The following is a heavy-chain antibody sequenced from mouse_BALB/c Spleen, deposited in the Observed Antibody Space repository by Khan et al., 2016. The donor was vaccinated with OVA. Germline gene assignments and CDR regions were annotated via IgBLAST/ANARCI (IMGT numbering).Heavy chain of an antibody. J-gene: IGHJ3*01. CDR1: GFTFSTYG. Sequence: EVQLVESGGDLVKPGGSLKLSCAASGFTFSTYGMSWVRQTPDKRLEWVATVSSGGHYTYYPDTVKGRFTISRDNAKNTLYLQMSSLKSEDTAMFYGARIAYYYDSEGFAYWGQGTLVTVSA. CDR2: VSSGGHYT. CDR3: ARIAYYYDSEGFAY. V-gene: IGHV5-6*01. D-gene: IGHD1-1*01.